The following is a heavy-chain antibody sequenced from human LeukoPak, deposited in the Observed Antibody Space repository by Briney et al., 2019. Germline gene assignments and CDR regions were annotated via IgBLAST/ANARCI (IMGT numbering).Heavy chain of an antibody. CDR1: GGSFSGYY. J-gene: IGHJ6*03. CDR2: INHSGST. D-gene: IGHD6-19*01. V-gene: IGHV4-34*01. Sequence: PSETLSLTCAVYGGSFSGYYWSWIRQPPGKGLEWIGEINHSGSTNYNPSLKSRVTISVDTSKNQFSLKLSSVTAADTAVYYCARVTTVAGTLFYYYYMDVWGKGTTVTVSS. CDR3: ARVTTVAGTLFYYYYMDV.